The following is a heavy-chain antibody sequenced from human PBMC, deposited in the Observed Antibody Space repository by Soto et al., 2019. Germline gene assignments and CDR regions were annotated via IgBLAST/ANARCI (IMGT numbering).Heavy chain of an antibody. V-gene: IGHV4-34*01. Sequence: PSETLSLTCAVYGGSFSGYYWSWIRQPPGKGLEWIGEINHSGSTNYNPSLKSRVTISVDTSKNQFSLKLSSVTAADTAVYYCARMVRSSSGRRYYYGMDVWGQGTTVTVS. J-gene: IGHJ6*02. CDR3: ARMVRSSSGRRYYYGMDV. D-gene: IGHD6-6*01. CDR2: INHSGST. CDR1: GGSFSGYY.